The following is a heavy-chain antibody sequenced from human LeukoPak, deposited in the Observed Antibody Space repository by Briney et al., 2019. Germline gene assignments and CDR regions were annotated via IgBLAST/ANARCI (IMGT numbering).Heavy chain of an antibody. Sequence: ASVKVSCKASGYTFTDYCIHWVRQAPGQGLEWMGWIIPNSGGTNYAQKFQGRVTMTRDTSISTAYMELNRLMSDDTAVYYCAKIRLTAAGNQPLDYWGQGTLVTVSS. V-gene: IGHV1-2*02. CDR2: IIPNSGGT. J-gene: IGHJ4*02. D-gene: IGHD6-13*01. CDR3: AKIRLTAAGNQPLDY. CDR1: GYTFTDYC.